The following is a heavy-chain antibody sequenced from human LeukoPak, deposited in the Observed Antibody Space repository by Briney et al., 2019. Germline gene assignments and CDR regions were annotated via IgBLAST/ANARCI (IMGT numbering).Heavy chain of an antibody. Sequence: ASVKVSCKASGYTFTSYAMNWVRQAPGQGLEWMGWINTNTGNPTYAQGFTGRFVFSLDTSVSTAYLQISSLKAEDTAVYYCARVHGSSYYYYYYGMDVWGQGTTVTVSS. V-gene: IGHV7-4-1*02. D-gene: IGHD1-1*01. CDR2: INTNTGNP. J-gene: IGHJ6*02. CDR1: GYTFTSYA. CDR3: ARVHGSSYYYYYYGMDV.